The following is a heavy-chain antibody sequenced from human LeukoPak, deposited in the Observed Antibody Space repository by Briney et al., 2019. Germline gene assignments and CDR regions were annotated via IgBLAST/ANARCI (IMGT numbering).Heavy chain of an antibody. CDR1: GFTFSSYW. V-gene: IGHV3-74*01. CDR3: ARVTGWLLHQYFDY. Sequence: GGSLRLSCAASGFTFSSYWMHWGRQAPGKGLVWVSRINSDGSSTSYADSVKGRFTISRDNAKNTLYLQMNSLRAEDTAVYYCARVTGWLLHQYFDYWGQGTLVTVSS. CDR2: INSDGSST. D-gene: IGHD3-22*01. J-gene: IGHJ4*02.